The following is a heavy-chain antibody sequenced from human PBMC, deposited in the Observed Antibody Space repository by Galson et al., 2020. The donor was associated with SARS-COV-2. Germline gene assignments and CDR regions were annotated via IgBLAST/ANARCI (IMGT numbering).Heavy chain of an antibody. CDR2: IYPGDSDT. D-gene: IGHD2-21*02. CDR3: ARQDCGGDCYSVVYYYGMDV. CDR1: GYSFTSYW. V-gene: IGHV5-51*01. J-gene: IGHJ6*02. Sequence: GESLKISCKGSGYSFTSYWIGWVRQMPGKGLEWMGIIYPGDSDTRYSPSFQGQVTISADKSISTAYLQWSSLKASDTAMYYCARQDCGGDCYSVVYYYGMDVWGQGTTVTVSS.